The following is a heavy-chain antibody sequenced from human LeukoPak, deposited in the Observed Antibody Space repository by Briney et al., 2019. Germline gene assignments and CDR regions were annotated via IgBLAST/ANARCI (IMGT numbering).Heavy chain of an antibody. Sequence: GGSLRLSCATSGFTFSSYEMNWVRQAPGKGPEWVSYISSSGSPIYYADSVRGRFTISRDNAKNSLYLQMNSLRADDTAVYYCTRENIPTVGPLDYWGRGTRVTVSS. CDR3: TRENIPTVGPLDY. CDR1: GFTFSSYE. V-gene: IGHV3-48*03. J-gene: IGHJ4*02. CDR2: ISSSGSPI. D-gene: IGHD4-11*01.